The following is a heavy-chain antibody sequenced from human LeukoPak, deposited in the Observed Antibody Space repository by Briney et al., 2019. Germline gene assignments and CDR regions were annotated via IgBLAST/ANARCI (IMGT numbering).Heavy chain of an antibody. Sequence: GASVKVSCKASGGTFSSYAISWVRQAPGQGLEWMGRIIPILGIANYAQKFQGRVTITADKSTSTAYKELSSLRSEDTAVYYCARGDSSGWFDYWGQGTLVTVSS. CDR3: ARGDSSGWFDY. CDR1: GGTFSSYA. CDR2: IIPILGIA. D-gene: IGHD6-19*01. J-gene: IGHJ4*02. V-gene: IGHV1-69*04.